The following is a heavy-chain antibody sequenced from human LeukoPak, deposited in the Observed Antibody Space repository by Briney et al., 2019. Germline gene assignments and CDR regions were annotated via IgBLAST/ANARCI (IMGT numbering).Heavy chain of an antibody. Sequence: ASVKVSCKASGDTFTSYYMHWVRQAPGQGLEWMGRINPNSGGTNYAQKFQGRVTMTRDTSISTAYMELSRLRSDDTAMYYCARLGRAVAASDYWGQGTLVTVSS. CDR3: ARLGRAVAASDY. CDR2: INPNSGGT. CDR1: GDTFTSYY. V-gene: IGHV1-2*06. D-gene: IGHD6-19*01. J-gene: IGHJ4*02.